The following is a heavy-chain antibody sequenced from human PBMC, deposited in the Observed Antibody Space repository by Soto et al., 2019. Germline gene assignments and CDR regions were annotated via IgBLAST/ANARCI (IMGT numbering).Heavy chain of an antibody. CDR3: ARDGRGVTGY. Sequence: QVQLVESGGGVVQPGRSLRLSCAASGFTFSSYAMHWVRQAPGKGLEWVAVISYDGSNKYYADSVKGRFTISRDNSKNTLYLQMNSLRAEDTAVYYCARDGRGVTGYWGQGPLVTVSS. CDR2: ISYDGSNK. V-gene: IGHV3-30-3*01. J-gene: IGHJ4*02. D-gene: IGHD3-10*01. CDR1: GFTFSSYA.